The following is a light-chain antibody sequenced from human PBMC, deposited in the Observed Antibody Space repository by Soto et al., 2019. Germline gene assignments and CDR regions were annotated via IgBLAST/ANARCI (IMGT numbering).Light chain of an antibody. V-gene: IGLV2-11*01. CDR1: SSDVGGYNS. CDR3: CSYAGRYTYV. CDR2: DVR. Sequence: QSVLTQPRSVSGSPGQSVTISCTGTSSDVGGYNSVSWYQHHPGKAPKLMIYDVRKRPSGVSDRFSGSKSDNTASLTISGLQAEDEADYYCCSYAGRYTYVFGTGTQLTVL. J-gene: IGLJ1*01.